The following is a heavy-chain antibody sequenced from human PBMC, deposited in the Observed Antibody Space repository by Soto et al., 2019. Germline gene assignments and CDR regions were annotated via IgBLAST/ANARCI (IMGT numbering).Heavy chain of an antibody. Sequence: QVQLVQSGAEVKKPGSSVKVSCKASGGTFSSYAITWVRHAPGQGLEWMGGIIPIFGTANYAQKFQGRVTITADESLTTAYMELSSLRSEDMAVYYCARDFPSSSSDPWGQGTLVTVSS. CDR3: ARDFPSSSSDP. CDR2: IIPIFGTA. CDR1: GGTFSSYA. V-gene: IGHV1-69*01. J-gene: IGHJ5*02.